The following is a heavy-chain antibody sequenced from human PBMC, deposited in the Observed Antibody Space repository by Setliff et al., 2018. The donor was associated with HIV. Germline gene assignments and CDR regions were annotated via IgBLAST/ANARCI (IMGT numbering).Heavy chain of an antibody. J-gene: IGHJ3*02. CDR3: ATAYFYDSSGYWYVFDI. V-gene: IGHV1-69*06. Sequence: ASVKVSCKASGGNFNNYALSWVRQAPGQGLEWMGGIIPIFGTANYAQNFQGRVTMTEDTSTDTAYMELSSLRSEDTAMYYCATAYFYDSSGYWYVFDIWGQGTMVTVSS. CDR2: IIPIFGTA. D-gene: IGHD3-22*01. CDR1: GGNFNNYA.